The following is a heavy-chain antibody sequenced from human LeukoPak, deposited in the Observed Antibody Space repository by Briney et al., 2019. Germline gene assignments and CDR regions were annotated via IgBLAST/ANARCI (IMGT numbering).Heavy chain of an antibody. CDR3: ARDRSTNSYAEYFFDY. CDR2: ISSSSSYI. D-gene: IGHD5-18*01. J-gene: IGHJ4*02. V-gene: IGHV3-21*06. CDR1: GFTFSSYS. Sequence: GGSLRLSCAASGFTFSSYSMNWVGQAPGKGLEWVSSISSSSSYIYYADSVKGRFTISRDNAKNSLYLQMNSLRAEDTAVYYCARDRSTNSYAEYFFDYWGQGTLVTVSS.